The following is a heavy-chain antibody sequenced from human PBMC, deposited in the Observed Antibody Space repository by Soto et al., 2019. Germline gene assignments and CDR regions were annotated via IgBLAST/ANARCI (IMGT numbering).Heavy chain of an antibody. V-gene: IGHV1-58*02. CDR3: AKITMVRGVNSYMDV. Sequence: SVKVSCKASGFTFTSSAMQWVRQARGQRLEWIGWIVVGSGNTNYAQKFQERVTITRDMSTSTAYMELSSLRSEDTAVYYCAKITMVRGVNSYMDVWGKGTTVTVSS. CDR1: GFTFTSSA. CDR2: IVVGSGNT. D-gene: IGHD3-10*01. J-gene: IGHJ6*03.